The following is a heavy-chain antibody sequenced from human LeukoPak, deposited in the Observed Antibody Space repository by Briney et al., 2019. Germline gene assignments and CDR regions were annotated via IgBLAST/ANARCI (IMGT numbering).Heavy chain of an antibody. V-gene: IGHV4-39*07. D-gene: IGHD3-22*01. Sequence: SETLSLTCTVSGGSISSSSYYWGWIRQPPGKGLEWIGSIYYSGSTYYNPSLKSRVTISVDTSKNQFSLKLSSVTAADTAVYYCARVSDYYDSSGYYPGYYFDYWGQGTLVTVSS. CDR1: GGSISSSSYY. CDR2: IYYSGST. CDR3: ARVSDYYDSSGYYPGYYFDY. J-gene: IGHJ4*02.